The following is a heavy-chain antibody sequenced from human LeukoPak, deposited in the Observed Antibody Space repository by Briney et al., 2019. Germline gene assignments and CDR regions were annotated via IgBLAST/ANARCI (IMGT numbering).Heavy chain of an antibody. CDR2: MYYSGST. Sequence: SETLSLTCTVSGGSISNSSYYWGWIRQPPGKGLEWIGSMYYSGSTYYNPSLKSRATISVDTSKNQFPLKLSSVTAADTAVYYCARHGRMGTTNPSYWGQGTLVTVSS. D-gene: IGHD2-15*01. CDR3: ARHGRMGTTNPSY. CDR1: GGSISNSSYY. J-gene: IGHJ4*02. V-gene: IGHV4-39*01.